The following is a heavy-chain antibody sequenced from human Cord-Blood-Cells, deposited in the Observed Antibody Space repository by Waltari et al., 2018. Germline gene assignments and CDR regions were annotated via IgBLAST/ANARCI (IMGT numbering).Heavy chain of an antibody. D-gene: IGHD2-15*01. V-gene: IGHV3-7*01. CDR1: GFTFRSFW. Sequence: EVQLVESGGGLVQPGGSLRLSCAASGFTFRSFWMSWVRPAPGKGLEWVANIKQDGSEKYYVDSVKGRFTISRDNAKNSLYLQMNSLRAEDTAVYYCARGCGGSCYSAFDIWGQGTMVTVSS. CDR2: IKQDGSEK. CDR3: ARGCGGSCYSAFDI. J-gene: IGHJ3*02.